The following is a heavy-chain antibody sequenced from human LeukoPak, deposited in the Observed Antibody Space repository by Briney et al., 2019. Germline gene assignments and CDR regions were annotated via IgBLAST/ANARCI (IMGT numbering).Heavy chain of an antibody. Sequence: SETLSLTCTVSGGSGSRGSYYWSWIRQPAGKGLEWIGRIYTSGSTNYSPSLKSRVPISVDTSKNQFSLKLSSVTAANTAVYYCARNGGSRYVILTYYYYYYMDVWGKGTTVTISS. D-gene: IGHD3-9*01. CDR1: GGSGSRGSYY. V-gene: IGHV4-61*02. J-gene: IGHJ6*03. CDR2: IYTSGST. CDR3: ARNGGSRYVILTYYYYYYMDV.